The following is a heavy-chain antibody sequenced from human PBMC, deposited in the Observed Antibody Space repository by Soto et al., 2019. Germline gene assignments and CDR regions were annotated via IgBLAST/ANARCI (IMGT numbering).Heavy chain of an antibody. Sequence: EVQLLESGGGLVQPGGSLKLSCAASGFAFSSYAMSWVRQASGKGLEWVSAISGSGGNTYYAGSVKGRFTISRDTSKNMLYLQMNSLRAEDTSVSYCSKAPLIDSRLVKLSTYYYYGMDVWGQGTTVTVS. CDR2: ISGSGGNT. D-gene: IGHD3-16*02. CDR1: GFAFSSYA. CDR3: SKAPLIDSRLVKLSTYYYYGMDV. J-gene: IGHJ6*02. V-gene: IGHV3-23*01.